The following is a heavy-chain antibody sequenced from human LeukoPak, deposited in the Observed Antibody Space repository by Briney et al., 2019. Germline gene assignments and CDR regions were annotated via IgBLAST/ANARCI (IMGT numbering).Heavy chain of an antibody. Sequence: SETLSLTCTVSGGSINSGSYYWSWIRQPAGKGLEWIGSNYTSWSTKYNPSLKSRVTISVDKSKHQFSLKLSSVTAADTAVYYCARRVGYDSNAFDIWGQGTMVTVSS. J-gene: IGHJ3*02. CDR1: GGSINSGSYY. CDR3: ARRVGYDSNAFDI. D-gene: IGHD3-22*01. V-gene: IGHV4-61*02. CDR2: NYTSWST.